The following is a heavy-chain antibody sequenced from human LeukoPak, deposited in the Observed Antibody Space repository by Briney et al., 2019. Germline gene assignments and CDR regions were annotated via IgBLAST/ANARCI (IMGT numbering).Heavy chain of an antibody. D-gene: IGHD5-24*01. CDR2: IYYTGST. CDR1: GGSFSGYY. V-gene: IGHV4-59*01. Sequence: SETLSLTCTVSGGSFSGYYWTWIRQPPGKGLEWIGYIYYTGSTNYNPSLKSRVTISVDTSKNQFSLNLSSVTAADTALYYCARFDRDGCNLDYWGQGTLVTVSS. J-gene: IGHJ4*02. CDR3: ARFDRDGCNLDY.